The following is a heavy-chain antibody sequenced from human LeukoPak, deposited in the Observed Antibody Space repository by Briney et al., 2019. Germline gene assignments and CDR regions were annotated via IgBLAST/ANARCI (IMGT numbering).Heavy chain of an antibody. V-gene: IGHV4-38-2*02. J-gene: IGHJ4*02. D-gene: IGHD3/OR15-3a*01. CDR2: INHSGST. Sequence: SETQSLTCTVSGDSISSGYYWGWIRQPPGKGLEWIGIINHSGSTYYNPSLKSRVTISVDTSKNQFSLKVNSVTAANTAVYYCARGAFFDPPSDWGQGTLVTVSS. CDR1: GDSISSGYY. CDR3: ARGAFFDPPSD.